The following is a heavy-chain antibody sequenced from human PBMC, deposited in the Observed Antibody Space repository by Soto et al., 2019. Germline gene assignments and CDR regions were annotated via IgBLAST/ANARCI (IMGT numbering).Heavy chain of an antibody. Sequence: QVHLVQSGAEVKKPGASVNVSCKTSGYTFTRNGISWVRQAPGQGLEWMGWISPKSGNIKYAQKFQGRVIRTTDTSTSTAYMELRSLRSDDTAVYYCVKDRDSNSWPSRDVWGPGTTVTVSS. D-gene: IGHD3-22*01. CDR3: VKDRDSNSWPSRDV. CDR2: ISPKSGNI. V-gene: IGHV1-18*01. CDR1: GYTFTRNG. J-gene: IGHJ6*02.